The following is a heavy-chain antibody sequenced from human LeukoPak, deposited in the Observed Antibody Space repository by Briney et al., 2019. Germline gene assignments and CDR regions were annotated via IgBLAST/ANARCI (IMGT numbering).Heavy chain of an antibody. CDR3: ASNRGYTYGYYFVY. CDR2: IYPGDSDT. J-gene: IGHJ4*02. Sequence: GEPLLICSTGSGTSFNYYWICCARPMAGGVLEVLGIIYPGDSDTRYSPSFQGQVTISADKSISTAYLQWSSLKASDTAMYYCASNRGYTYGYYFVYWGQGTLVTVSS. D-gene: IGHD5-18*01. V-gene: IGHV5-51*01. CDR1: GTSFNYYW.